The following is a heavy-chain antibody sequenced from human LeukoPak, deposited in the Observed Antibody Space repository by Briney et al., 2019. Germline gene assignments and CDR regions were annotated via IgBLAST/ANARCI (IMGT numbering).Heavy chain of an antibody. CDR1: GYTFRSYG. V-gene: IGHV1-18*01. J-gene: IGHJ4*02. CDR2: ISAKNGDT. Sequence: VASVKVSCKASGYTFRSYGISWVRQAPGQGLEWMGWISAKNGDTHYVQNLQGRVTMTTDTSTSTAYMELRSLRSGDTAVYYCARSTNWEINYWGQGTLVTVSS. CDR3: ARSTNWEINY. D-gene: IGHD7-27*01.